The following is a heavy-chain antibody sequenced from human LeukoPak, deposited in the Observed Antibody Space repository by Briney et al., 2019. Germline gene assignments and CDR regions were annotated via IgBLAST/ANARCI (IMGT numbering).Heavy chain of an antibody. CDR1: GFTASYTY. CDR2: IYSGGST. Sequence: GGSLRLSCAASGFTASYTYMSWVRQAPGKGLEWVSVIYSGGSTYYADSVKGRFTISRDNSKNTLNLQMNCLRAEDTAVYYCARDRHDAFDIWGQGTMVTVSS. CDR3: ARDRHDAFDI. V-gene: IGHV3-66*01. J-gene: IGHJ3*02.